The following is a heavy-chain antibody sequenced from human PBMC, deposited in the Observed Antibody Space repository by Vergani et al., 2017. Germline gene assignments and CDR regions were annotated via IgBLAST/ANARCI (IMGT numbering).Heavy chain of an antibody. V-gene: IGHV3-30-3*01. D-gene: IGHD2-2*03. CDR2: ISYDGSNK. Sequence: QVQLVESGGGVVQPGRSLRLSCAASGFTFSSYAMHWVRQAPGKRLEWVAVISYDGSNKYYADSVKGRFTISRENSKNTLYLQMNRLRAEDTAVYYCARDSGYCSSTSCRGGYYYMDVWGKGTTVTVSS. J-gene: IGHJ6*03. CDR1: GFTFSSYA. CDR3: ARDSGYCSSTSCRGGYYYMDV.